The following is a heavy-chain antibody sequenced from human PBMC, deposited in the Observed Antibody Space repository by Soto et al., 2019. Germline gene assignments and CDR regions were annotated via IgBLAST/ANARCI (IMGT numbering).Heavy chain of an antibody. CDR2: IYYSGST. Sequence: SETLSLTCTVSGGSISSSSYYWGWIRQPPGKGLEWIGSIYYSGSTYYNPSLKSRVTISVDTSKNQFSLKLSSVTAADTAVYYCARRVGVVTPDHYYYYYMDVWGKGTTVTVSS. CDR1: GGSISSSSYY. J-gene: IGHJ6*03. CDR3: ARRVGVVTPDHYYYYYMDV. V-gene: IGHV4-39*01. D-gene: IGHD3-3*01.